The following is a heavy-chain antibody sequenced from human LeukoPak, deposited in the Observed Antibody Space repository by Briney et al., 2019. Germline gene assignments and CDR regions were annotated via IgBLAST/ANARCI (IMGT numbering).Heavy chain of an antibody. Sequence: ASVKVSCKASGYSLTDYYMHWVRQAPGQGLEWMGWINPNSGVTNYAQNFQGRVTMTRDTSNSTAYMELTWLSSDDTAVYYCARERPNGGLRLDFWGQGTLVSAST. CDR1: GYSLTDYY. V-gene: IGHV1-2*02. D-gene: IGHD3-16*01. CDR3: ARERPNGGLRLDF. J-gene: IGHJ4*02. CDR2: INPNSGVT.